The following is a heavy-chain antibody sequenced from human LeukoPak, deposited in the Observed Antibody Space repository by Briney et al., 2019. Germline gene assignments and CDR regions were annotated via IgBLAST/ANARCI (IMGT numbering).Heavy chain of an antibody. V-gene: IGHV4-31*03. CDR2: IYSSGSS. CDR3: AREVGQGHFDP. J-gene: IGHJ5*02. CDR1: GASVSFGGYY. Sequence: SETLSLTCSVSGASVSFGGYYWSWIRQHPGKGLEWIGYIYSSGSSYYNPSLKSRLVISADTSENQFFLNMTSVTAADTAVYYCAREVGQGHFDPWGQGTLVIVSS.